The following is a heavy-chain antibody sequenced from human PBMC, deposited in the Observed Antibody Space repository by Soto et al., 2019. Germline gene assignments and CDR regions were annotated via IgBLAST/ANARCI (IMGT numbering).Heavy chain of an antibody. J-gene: IGHJ6*02. D-gene: IGHD3-3*01. CDR1: GGSISSYY. V-gene: IGHV4-59*01. CDR3: ARVWSGYYRELGYYGMDV. Sequence: SETLSLTCTVSGGSISSYYWSWIRQPPGKGLEWIGYIYYSGSTNYNPSLKSRVTISVDTSKNQFSLKLSSVTAADTAVYYCARVWSGYYRELGYYGMDVWPRDHGHRLL. CDR2: IYYSGST.